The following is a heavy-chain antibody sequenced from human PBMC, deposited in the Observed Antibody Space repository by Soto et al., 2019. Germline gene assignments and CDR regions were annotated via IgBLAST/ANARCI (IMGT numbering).Heavy chain of an antibody. V-gene: IGHV3-30-3*01. D-gene: IGHD6-19*01. J-gene: IGHJ4*02. CDR3: ARCSYISGWYCDVDF. CDR1: RVTFTTYP. Sequence: PGGSLRLSCAASRVTFTTYPITWIRQAPGKGLEWVALMSSDGTNEHDAYSVRGRCTVSADNARKTLLRQMNNLRTDAAAVYYCARCSYISGWYCDVDFWGLGTLVTVSS. CDR2: MSSDGTNE.